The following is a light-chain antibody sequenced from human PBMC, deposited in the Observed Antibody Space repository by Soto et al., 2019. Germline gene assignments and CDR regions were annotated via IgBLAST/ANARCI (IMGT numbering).Light chain of an antibody. J-gene: IGKJ4*01. CDR3: QQRSNWPPLT. CDR2: DAS. Sequence: IVLTQSPVTLSLSPGERATLSCRASQSVSRYLAWYQQKPGQAPRLLIYDASNRATGIPARFSGSGSGTDFTLTIDSLEPEDFAVYYCQQRSNWPPLTCGGGTKVEIK. V-gene: IGKV3-11*01. CDR1: QSVSRY.